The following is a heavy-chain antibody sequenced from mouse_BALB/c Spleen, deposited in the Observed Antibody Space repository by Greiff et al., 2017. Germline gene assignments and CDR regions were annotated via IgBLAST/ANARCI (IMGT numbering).Heavy chain of an antibody. Sequence: EVKLVESGPGLVKPSQSLSLTCTVTGYSITSDYAWNWIRQFPGNKLEWMGYISYSGSTSYNPSLKSRISITRDTSKNQFFLQLNSVTTEDTATYYCARSVPSYDPWGQGTSVTVSS. CDR2: ISYSGST. CDR1: GYSITSDYA. V-gene: IGHV3-2*02. CDR3: ARSVPSYDP. D-gene: IGHD2-3*01. J-gene: IGHJ4*01.